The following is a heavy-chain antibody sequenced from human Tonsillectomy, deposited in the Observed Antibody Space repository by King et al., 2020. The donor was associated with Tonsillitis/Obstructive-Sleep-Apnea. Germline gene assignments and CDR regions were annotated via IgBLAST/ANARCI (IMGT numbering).Heavy chain of an antibody. Sequence: VQLQESGPGLVKPSETLSLTCTVSGGSMTSYHWSWMRQPPGKGLEWIGYIYYSGSTNYNASLQSRVTIAVETSKNQFSLKLSSVTAADTAVYYCARPNCSGGSCQPNAFDIWGQGTMVTVSS. V-gene: IGHV4-59*01. CDR2: IYYSGST. J-gene: IGHJ3*02. D-gene: IGHD2-15*01. CDR3: ARPNCSGGSCQPNAFDI. CDR1: GGSMTSYH.